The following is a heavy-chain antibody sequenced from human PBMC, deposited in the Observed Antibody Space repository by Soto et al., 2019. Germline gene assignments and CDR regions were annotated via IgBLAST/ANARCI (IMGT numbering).Heavy chain of an antibody. V-gene: IGHV1-69*12. J-gene: IGHJ6*02. CDR1: GGTFRSSA. Sequence: QVQLVQSGAEVKKPGSSVKLSCKASGGTFRSSAISWVRQAPGQGLKWMGGIIPIFPTPDYAQKIQERVTNTAKASTSTAYMRLSRITSQDTAVYYCTRDRVRLELGWNYYYIMNVWGHKTTVTASS. CDR3: TRDRVRLELGWNYYYIMNV. CDR2: IIPIFPTP. D-gene: IGHD3-16*01.